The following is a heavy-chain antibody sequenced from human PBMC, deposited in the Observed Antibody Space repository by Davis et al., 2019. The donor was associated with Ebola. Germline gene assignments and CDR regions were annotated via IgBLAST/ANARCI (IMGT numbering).Heavy chain of an antibody. J-gene: IGHJ4*02. Sequence: GESLKISCATSGFTFSYNYVSWIRQAPGKGLEWVSYISSSGSNIFYADSVKGRFTISRDNAKNSVYLQMNSLRAEDTAVYYCARETVTAFDYWGQGTLVTVSS. CDR3: ARETVTAFDY. CDR1: GFTFSYNY. V-gene: IGHV3-11*04. CDR2: ISSSGSNI. D-gene: IGHD2-21*02.